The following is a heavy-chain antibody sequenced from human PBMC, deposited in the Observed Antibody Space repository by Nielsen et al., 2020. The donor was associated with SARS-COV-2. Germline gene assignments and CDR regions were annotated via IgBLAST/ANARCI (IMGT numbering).Heavy chain of an antibody. CDR1: GFTFGDYA. D-gene: IGHD3-3*01. CDR3: ARSKLRFLEWLRPDYFDS. CDR2: TSSSDFYK. V-gene: IGHV3-21*01. J-gene: IGHJ4*02. Sequence: GGSLRLSCTASGFTFGDYAMSWVRQAPGKGLEWVSSTSSSDFYKHYAESVKGRFTISRDNAKNSLYLRMSRLRAEDTAVYYCARSKLRFLEWLRPDYFDSWGLGTLVTVSS.